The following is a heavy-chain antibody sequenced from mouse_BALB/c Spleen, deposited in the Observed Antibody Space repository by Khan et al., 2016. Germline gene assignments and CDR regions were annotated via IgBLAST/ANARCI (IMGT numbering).Heavy chain of an antibody. CDR1: GYTFSDYE. D-gene: IGHD2-1*01. CDR2: IDPETGGT. V-gene: IGHV1-15*01. CDR3: TRKGIFYGNYDFDS. J-gene: IGHJ2*01. Sequence: QVQLQQSGAELVRPGASVTLSCKASGYTFSDYEMHWVKQTPVHGLEWIGAIDPETGGTAYNQKFKGQATLTAGRSSSTAYMELRRLTSEDSAVYYCTRKGIFYGNYDFDSWGQGTTLTVSS.